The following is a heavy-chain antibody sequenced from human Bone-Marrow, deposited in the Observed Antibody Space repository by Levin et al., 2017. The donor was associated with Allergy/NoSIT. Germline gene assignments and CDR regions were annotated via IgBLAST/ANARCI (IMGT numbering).Heavy chain of an antibody. CDR1: GSTFSTSW. CDR3: ARDLAFKAFDI. CDR2: LKPNGTEK. V-gene: IGHV3-7*01. J-gene: IGHJ3*02. Sequence: GESLKISCAASGSTFSTSWMNWVRQAPGKGLEWVASLKPNGTEKYYVDSVKGRFTISRDNAKNSVFLQLNSLRGEDTALYYCARDLAFKAFDIWGQGTMVTVSS.